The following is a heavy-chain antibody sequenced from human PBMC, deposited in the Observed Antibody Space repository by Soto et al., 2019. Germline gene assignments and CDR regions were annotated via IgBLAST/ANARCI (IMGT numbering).Heavy chain of an antibody. CDR2: LYSGGSP. CDR3: AATPGGGNSFEWFDP. V-gene: IGHV4-39*01. D-gene: IGHD2-21*02. CDR1: GWSFSVYY. Sequence: SETLSLTCAVYGWSFSVYYWVWIRQPPGKGLEWIGSLYSGGSPYYNPSLRSRVNISVDTSKNQFSLKLSSVTAADTALYYCAATPGGGNSFEWFDPWGQGTLVTVSS. J-gene: IGHJ5*02.